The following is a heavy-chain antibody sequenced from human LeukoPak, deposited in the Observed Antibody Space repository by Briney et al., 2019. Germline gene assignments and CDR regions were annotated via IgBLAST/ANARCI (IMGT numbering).Heavy chain of an antibody. D-gene: IGHD3-10*01. V-gene: IGHV3-48*04. J-gene: IGHJ4*02. CDR2: ISSSGSTI. CDR1: GFTFNRCW. CDR3: AREKRYYYGSGSSYYFDY. Sequence: GGSLRLSCVVSGFTFNRCWMNWVRQAPGKGLEWVSYISSSGSTIYYADSVKGRFTISRDNAKNSLYLQMNSLRAEDTAVYYCAREKRYYYGSGSSYYFDYWGQGTLVTVSS.